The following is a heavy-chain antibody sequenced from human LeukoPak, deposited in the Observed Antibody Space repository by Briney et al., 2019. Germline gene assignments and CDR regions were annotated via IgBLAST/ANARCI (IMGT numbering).Heavy chain of an antibody. Sequence: GGSLRLSCAASGFTFSSYAMSWVRQAPGKGLEWVSSISGSGGRTHYTDSVKGRFTISRDNSKNTLYLQMNSLRAEDTAVYYCATPPTVTRNYWGQGTLVTVSS. V-gene: IGHV3-23*01. CDR1: GFTFSSYA. CDR3: ATPPTVTRNY. CDR2: ISGSGGRT. J-gene: IGHJ4*02. D-gene: IGHD4-17*01.